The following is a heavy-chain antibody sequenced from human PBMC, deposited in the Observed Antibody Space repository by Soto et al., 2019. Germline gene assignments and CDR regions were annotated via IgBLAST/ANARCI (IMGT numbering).Heavy chain of an antibody. CDR2: FDPEDGET. J-gene: IGHJ5*02. V-gene: IGHV1-24*01. CDR3: ATDVTIFGVGNWFDP. Sequence: ASVKVSCKVSGYTLTELSMHWVRRAPGEGLEWMGGFDPEDGETIYAQKFQGRVTMTEDTSTDTAYMELSSLRSEDTAVYYCATDVTIFGVGNWFDPWGQGTLVTVSS. CDR1: GYTLTELS. D-gene: IGHD3-3*01.